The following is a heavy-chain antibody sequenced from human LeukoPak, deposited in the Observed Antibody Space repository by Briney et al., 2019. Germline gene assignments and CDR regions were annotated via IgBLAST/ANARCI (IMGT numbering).Heavy chain of an antibody. Sequence: PGGSLRLSCAASGFMFSSNWMSWVRLAPGKGLEWVANIKGDGTETYYVDSVKGRFTISRDNAKNSLYLQMNSLRVEDTAVYYCAKEGRSLQTYWGQGTLVTVSS. J-gene: IGHJ4*02. CDR1: GFMFSSNW. V-gene: IGHV3-7*03. CDR3: AKEGRSLQTY. D-gene: IGHD5-24*01. CDR2: IKGDGTET.